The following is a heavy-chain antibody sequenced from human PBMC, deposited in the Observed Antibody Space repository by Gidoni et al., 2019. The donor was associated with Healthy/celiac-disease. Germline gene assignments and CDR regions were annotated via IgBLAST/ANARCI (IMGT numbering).Heavy chain of an antibody. CDR1: GFTFDDYA. CDR2: ISWNSGSI. J-gene: IGHJ6*02. V-gene: IGHV3-9*01. D-gene: IGHD5-12*01. Sequence: EVQLVESGGGLVQPGRYLRLSCAASGFTFDDYAMHWVRQAPGKGLEWVSGISWNSGSIGYADSVKGRFTISRDNAKNSLYLQMNSLRAEDTALYYCAKENRLRDGYKDYYYYGMDVWGQGTTVTVSS. CDR3: AKENRLRDGYKDYYYYGMDV.